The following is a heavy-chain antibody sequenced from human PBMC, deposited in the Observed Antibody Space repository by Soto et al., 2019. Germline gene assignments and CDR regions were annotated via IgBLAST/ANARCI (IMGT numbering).Heavy chain of an antibody. D-gene: IGHD5-18*01. J-gene: IGHJ6*02. CDR3: ARDAGYSPPPYYYGMDV. CDR2: IIPIFGTA. CDR1: GGTFSSYA. Sequence: QVQLVQSGAEVKKPGSSVKVSCKASGGTFSSYAISWVRQAPGQGLEWMGGIIPIFGTANYAQKFQGRVTITADESTSTAYMELSSLRSEDTAVYYCARDAGYSPPPYYYGMDVWGQGTTVTVSS. V-gene: IGHV1-69*01.